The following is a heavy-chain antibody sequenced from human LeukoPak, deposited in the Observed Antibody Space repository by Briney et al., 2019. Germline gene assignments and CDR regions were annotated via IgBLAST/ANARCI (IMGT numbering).Heavy chain of an antibody. CDR2: IIPILGIA. CDR1: GGTFSSYA. V-gene: IGHV1-69*04. Sequence: GASVKVSCKASGGTFSSYAISWVRQAPGQGLEWMGRIIPILGIANYAQKFQGRVTITADKSTSTAYMELSSLRSEDTAVYYCARDREQWPPRVGYFDYWGQGTLVTVSS. D-gene: IGHD6-19*01. J-gene: IGHJ4*02. CDR3: ARDREQWPPRVGYFDY.